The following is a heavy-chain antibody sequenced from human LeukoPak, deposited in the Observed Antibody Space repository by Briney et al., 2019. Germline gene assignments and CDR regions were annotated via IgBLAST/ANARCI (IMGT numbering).Heavy chain of an antibody. CDR2: IIPNRGIA. Sequence: SVKVSCKASGGTFSSYAISWVRQAPGQGLEWMGRIIPNRGIANYAQEFQGRVTITADKSTSTAYMELSSLRSEDTAVYYCARDYYDSSGPTGMDVWGQGTTVTVSS. J-gene: IGHJ6*02. CDR3: ARDYYDSSGPTGMDV. V-gene: IGHV1-69*04. CDR1: GGTFSSYA. D-gene: IGHD3-22*01.